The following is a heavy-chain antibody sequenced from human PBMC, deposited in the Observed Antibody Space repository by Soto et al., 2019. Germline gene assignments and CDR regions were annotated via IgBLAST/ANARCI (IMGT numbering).Heavy chain of an antibody. CDR3: ARGRRELGY. V-gene: IGHV4-34*01. J-gene: IGHJ4*02. Sequence: QVQLQQWGAGLLKPAETLSLTCAVYGDSFSAYYWTWVRQSPEKGLEWIGEINHNGNTNYNPSLKIRVTISVDTSKNQVSLKLGSVTAADTAVYYCARGRRELGYWGQGTLVTVSS. CDR2: INHNGNT. CDR1: GDSFSAYY. D-gene: IGHD3-10*01.